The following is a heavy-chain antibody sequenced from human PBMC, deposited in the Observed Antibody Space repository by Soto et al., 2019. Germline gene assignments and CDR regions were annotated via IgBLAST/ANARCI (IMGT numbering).Heavy chain of an antibody. CDR1: GFTVSDNY. CDR3: AKDSGEPHDPPLYNWFDP. Sequence: GGSLRLSCVVSGFTVSDNYMSWVRQAPGKRLEWVSVIYSGGSTYYADSMKGRFTISRDISKNTVYLQMNSLRAEDTAVYYCAKDSGEPHDPPLYNWFDPWGLGTLVTVSS. CDR2: IYSGGST. D-gene: IGHD3-10*01. V-gene: IGHV3-66*01. J-gene: IGHJ5*02.